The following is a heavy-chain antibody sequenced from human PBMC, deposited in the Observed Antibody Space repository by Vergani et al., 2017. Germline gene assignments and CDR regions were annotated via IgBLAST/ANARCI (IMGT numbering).Heavy chain of an antibody. CDR2: IIPIFGTA. J-gene: IGHJ5*02. V-gene: IGHV1-69*01. Sequence: QVQLVQSGAEVKKPGSSVKVSCKASGGTFSSYAISWVRQAPGQGLEWMGGIIPIFGTANYAQKFQGRVTITADESTSTAYMELSSLRSEDTAVYYCARGRPYCSGGSCYTTPSNWFDPWGQGTLVTVSS. D-gene: IGHD2-15*01. CDR1: GGTFSSYA. CDR3: ARGRPYCSGGSCYTTPSNWFDP.